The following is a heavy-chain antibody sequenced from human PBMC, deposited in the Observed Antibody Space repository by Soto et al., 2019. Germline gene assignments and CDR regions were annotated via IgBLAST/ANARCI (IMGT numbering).Heavy chain of an antibody. V-gene: IGHV3-30*18. CDR2: ISYDGSKE. D-gene: IGHD6-13*01. J-gene: IGHJ4*02. CDR1: GFTFSSDG. Sequence: QVQLVESGGGVVQPGRSLRLSCAASGFTFSSDGMHWVRQAPGNGLEWVAVISYDGSKEYYVDSVKGRFTISRDNSKNTLYLQMNSLRAEDTAVYYCAKDRSGSWTFDYWGQGTLVTVSS. CDR3: AKDRSGSWTFDY.